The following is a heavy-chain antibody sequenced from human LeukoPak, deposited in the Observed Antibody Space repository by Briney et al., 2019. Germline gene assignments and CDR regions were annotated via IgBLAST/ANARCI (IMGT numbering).Heavy chain of an antibody. CDR2: IIPIFGTA. J-gene: IGHJ4*02. V-gene: IGHV1-69*13. Sequence: SVKISCKASGGTFSSYAISWVRQAPGQGLEWMGGIIPIFGTANYAQKFQGRVTITADESTSTAYMELSSLRSEDTAVYYCASMGVNDFWSGYYHIDYWGQGTLVTVSS. CDR1: GGTFSSYA. D-gene: IGHD3-3*01. CDR3: ASMGVNDFWSGYYHIDY.